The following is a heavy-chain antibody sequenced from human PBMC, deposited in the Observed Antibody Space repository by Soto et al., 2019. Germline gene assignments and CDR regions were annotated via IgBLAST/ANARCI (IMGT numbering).Heavy chain of an antibody. CDR3: AKSPGMYYYDSSGYYHYDY. J-gene: IGHJ4*02. V-gene: IGHV3-33*05. CDR1: GFTFSSYG. Sequence: TGGSLRLSCAASGFTFSSYGMHWVRQAPGKGLEWVAVISFDGNHKYYADSVKGRFTISRDNSKSTLYLQMNSLRAEDTAVYYCAKSPGMYYYDSSGYYHYDYWGQGTLVTVSS. D-gene: IGHD3-22*01. CDR2: ISFDGNHK.